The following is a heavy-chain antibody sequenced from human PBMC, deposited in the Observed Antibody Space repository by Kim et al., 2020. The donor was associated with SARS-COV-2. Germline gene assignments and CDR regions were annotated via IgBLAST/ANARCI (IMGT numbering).Heavy chain of an antibody. CDR3: ARKKTGYDALDI. D-gene: IGHD5-12*01. Sequence: GGSLRLSCEASGFTFSSYTMNWVRQAPGKGLEWVSYITSSSSTKDYADSVKGRFTNSRDNAKNSLYLQMNSLRDEDTAVYYCARKKTGYDALDIWGQGTMVTVSS. CDR2: ITSSSSTK. V-gene: IGHV3-48*02. CDR1: GFTFSSYT. J-gene: IGHJ3*02.